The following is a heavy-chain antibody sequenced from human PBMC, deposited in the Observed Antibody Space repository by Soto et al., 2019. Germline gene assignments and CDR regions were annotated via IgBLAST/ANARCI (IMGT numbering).Heavy chain of an antibody. CDR2: IIPTFGTA. Sequence: QVQLVQSGAEVKKPGSSVKVSCKASGGTFSSYAISWVRQAPGQGLEWMGGIIPTFGTANYAQKFQGRVTITADESTSTAYMELSSLRSEDTAVYYCARALNYYDSSAPTGDWFDPWGQGTLVTVSS. CDR1: GGTFSSYA. D-gene: IGHD3-22*01. CDR3: ARALNYYDSSAPTGDWFDP. J-gene: IGHJ5*02. V-gene: IGHV1-69*01.